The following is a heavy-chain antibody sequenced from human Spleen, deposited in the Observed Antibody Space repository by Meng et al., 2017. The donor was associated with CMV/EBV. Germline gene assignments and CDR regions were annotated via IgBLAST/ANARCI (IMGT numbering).Heavy chain of an antibody. V-gene: IGHV3-21*01. CDR1: GFTFGPYS. Sequence: GGSLRLSRAASGFTFGPYSMNWVRQAPGKGLEWVSSIGSSGTYTYYADSVKGRFTISRDNAKNSLYLQMNSLRVEDTAVYYCARGGHSSSWYLGYWGQGTLVTVSS. CDR2: IGSSGTYT. J-gene: IGHJ4*02. D-gene: IGHD6-13*01. CDR3: ARGGHSSSWYLGY.